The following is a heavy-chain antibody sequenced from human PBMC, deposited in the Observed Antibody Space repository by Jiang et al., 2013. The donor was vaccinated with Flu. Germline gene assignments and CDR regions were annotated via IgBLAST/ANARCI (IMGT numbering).Heavy chain of an antibody. CDR3: ARDHQYGSGSYYSHFDY. D-gene: IGHD3-10*01. CDR2: IYYSGST. Sequence: TCTVSGGSISSGGYYWSWIRQHPGKGLEWIGYIYYSGSTYYNPSLKSRVTISVDTSKNQFSLKLSSVTAADTAVYYCARDHQYGSGSYYSHFDYWGQGTLVTVSS. V-gene: IGHV4-31*03. CDR1: GGSISSGGYY. J-gene: IGHJ4*02.